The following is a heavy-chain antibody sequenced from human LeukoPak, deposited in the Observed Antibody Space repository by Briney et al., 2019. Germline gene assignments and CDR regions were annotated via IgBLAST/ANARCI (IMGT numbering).Heavy chain of an antibody. D-gene: IGHD1-26*01. CDR2: IYYSGST. CDR1: GGSISSSSYY. J-gene: IGHJ5*02. V-gene: IGHV4-39*07. CDR3: ARDLAGATVRYGRPYNWFDP. Sequence: PSETLSLTCTVSGGSISSSSYYWGWIRQPPGKGLEWIGSIYYSGSTYYNPSLKSRVTISVDTSKNQFSLKLSSVTAADTAVYYCARDLAGATVRYGRPYNWFDPWGQGTLVTVSS.